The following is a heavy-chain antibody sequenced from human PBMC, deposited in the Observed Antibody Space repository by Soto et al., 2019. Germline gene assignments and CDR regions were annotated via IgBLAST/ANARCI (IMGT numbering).Heavy chain of an antibody. CDR3: ASSHAGAHITAAVH. Sequence: SETLSLTCAVSGVSSSSGGYSLNWIRKPPGKGLEWIGYIYHSGSTYYNPSLKSRVTISVDRSKNQFSLKLSSVTAADTAVYYCASSHAGAHITAAVHWGQGTLVTVSS. CDR2: IYHSGST. V-gene: IGHV4-30-2*01. J-gene: IGHJ4*02. CDR1: GVSSSSGGYS. D-gene: IGHD6-13*01.